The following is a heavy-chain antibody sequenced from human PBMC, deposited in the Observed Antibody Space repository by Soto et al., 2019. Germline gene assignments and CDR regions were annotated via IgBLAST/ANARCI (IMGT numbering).Heavy chain of an antibody. J-gene: IGHJ5*02. Sequence: QVQLVQSGAEVKTPGASVKVSCKASGYTFTDYYMHWVRQAPGQGLEWMGIISPSGGSTYAQKFQGRVTVTRDTSTSTVYMELSSLRSEDTAVYYCARDGSSDWLTWFDPWGQGTLVTVSS. CDR3: ARDGSSDWLTWFDP. CDR2: ISPSGGST. V-gene: IGHV1-46*01. D-gene: IGHD6-19*01. CDR1: GYTFTDYY.